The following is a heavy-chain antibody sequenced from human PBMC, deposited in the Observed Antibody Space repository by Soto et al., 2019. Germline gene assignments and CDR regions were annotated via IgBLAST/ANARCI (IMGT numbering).Heavy chain of an antibody. Sequence: SETLSLTCTVSGGSISNYFWSWIRQPAGKGMEWIGRVYITGTTNYNPSLESRVTMSVDASKNQVSLRLSSVTAADTAVYYCARDGDYNSGWYSFDYWGQGTLVTVSS. J-gene: IGHJ4*02. D-gene: IGHD6-19*01. CDR2: VYITGTT. V-gene: IGHV4-4*07. CDR1: GGSISNYF. CDR3: ARDGDYNSGWYSFDY.